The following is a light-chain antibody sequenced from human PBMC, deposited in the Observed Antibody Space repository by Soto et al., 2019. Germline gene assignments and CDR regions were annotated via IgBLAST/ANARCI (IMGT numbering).Light chain of an antibody. Sequence: QSALTQPASVSGSPGQSITISCSGTNSDVGGYNFVSWYQQHPVKAPKLIIFDVTQRPSGVSNRFSGSKSGNTAALTISGLQAEDEADYYCCSNAGRFTWVFGGGTKLTVL. CDR3: CSNAGRFTWV. CDR2: DVT. V-gene: IGLV2-23*02. J-gene: IGLJ3*02. CDR1: NSDVGGYNF.